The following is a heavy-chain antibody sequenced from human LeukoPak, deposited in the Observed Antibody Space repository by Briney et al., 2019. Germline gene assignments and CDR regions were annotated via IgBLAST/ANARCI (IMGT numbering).Heavy chain of an antibody. Sequence: SETLSLTCSVSGYSIRSGYHWAWIRQPPGKGLEWIGSINYSEKPYYNPSLKSRVTISVGTSKNQFSLKMTSVTAADTAFYFCARSEINDYMNYWGQGMPVTVSS. V-gene: IGHV4-38-2*02. CDR3: ARSEINDYMNY. J-gene: IGHJ4*02. D-gene: IGHD4-11*01. CDR1: GYSIRSGYH. CDR2: INYSEKP.